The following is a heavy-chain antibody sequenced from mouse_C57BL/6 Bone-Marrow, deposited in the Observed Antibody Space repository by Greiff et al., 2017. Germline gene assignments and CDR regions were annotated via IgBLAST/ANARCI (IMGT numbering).Heavy chain of an antibody. CDR1: GYTFTSYW. Sequence: QVQLQQPGAELVMPGASVKLSCKASGYTFTSYWMHWVKQRPGQGLEWIGEIDPSDSYTNSNQKFKGKSTLTVDKSSSTAYMQLSSLTSEDSAVYYCARPFAYWGQGTLVTVSA. J-gene: IGHJ3*01. CDR3: ARPFAY. CDR2: IDPSDSYT. V-gene: IGHV1-69*01.